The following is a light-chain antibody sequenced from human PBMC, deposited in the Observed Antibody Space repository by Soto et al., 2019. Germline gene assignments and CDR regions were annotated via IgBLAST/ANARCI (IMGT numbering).Light chain of an antibody. CDR2: GNN. J-gene: IGLJ1*01. Sequence: QSVLTQPPSVSGAPGQRVTISCSGSSSNIGAGNAVHWYQHLPGTAPKLLMYGNNNRPSGVPDRFSGSKSGTSASQAITGLQAEDEADYYCQSYDSSLSGTVFGTGTKVTVL. CDR1: SSNIGAGNA. V-gene: IGLV1-40*01. CDR3: QSYDSSLSGTV.